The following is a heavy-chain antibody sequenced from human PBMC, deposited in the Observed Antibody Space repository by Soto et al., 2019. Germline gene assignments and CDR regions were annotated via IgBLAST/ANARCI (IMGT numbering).Heavy chain of an antibody. Sequence: QVQLVQSGAEVKKPGASVKVSCKASGYTFTSYGISWVRQAPGQGLEWMGWISAYNGNTNYAQKLQGRVTMTTDTSTSTAYMELRSLRSDATAVYYCAGDEGGCGGDCCLCMDVWGQGTTVTVAS. D-gene: IGHD2-21*02. CDR1: GYTFTSYG. CDR2: ISAYNGNT. J-gene: IGHJ6*02. CDR3: AGDEGGCGGDCCLCMDV. V-gene: IGHV1-18*01.